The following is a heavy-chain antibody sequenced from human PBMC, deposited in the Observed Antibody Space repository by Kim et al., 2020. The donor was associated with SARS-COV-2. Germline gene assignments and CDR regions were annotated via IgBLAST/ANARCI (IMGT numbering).Heavy chain of an antibody. D-gene: IGHD6-6*01. CDR2: ISYDGSNK. V-gene: IGHV3-30*18. CDR1: GFTFSSYG. CDR3: AKDYSARIAARPVEFDY. J-gene: IGHJ4*02. Sequence: GGSLRLSCAASGFTFSSYGMHWVRQAPGKGLEWVAVISYDGSNKYYADSVKGRFTISRDNSKNTLYLQMNSLRAEDTAVYYCAKDYSARIAARPVEFDYWGQGTLVTVSS.